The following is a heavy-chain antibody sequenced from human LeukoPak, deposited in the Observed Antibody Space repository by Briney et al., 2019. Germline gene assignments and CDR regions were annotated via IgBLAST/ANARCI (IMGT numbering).Heavy chain of an antibody. V-gene: IGHV3-30*02. Sequence: GGSLRLSCAASRFIFSTYGMHWVRQAPGKGLEWVAFIRPDGSNEYYAASVRGRFAISRDNSQNTLHLQMNSLRLEDTVVYYCVKDWGVLPDYTADGFDIWGPGTMVTVSS. CDR2: IRPDGSNE. CDR3: VKDWGVLPDYTADGFDI. D-gene: IGHD3-10*01. CDR1: RFIFSTYG. J-gene: IGHJ3*02.